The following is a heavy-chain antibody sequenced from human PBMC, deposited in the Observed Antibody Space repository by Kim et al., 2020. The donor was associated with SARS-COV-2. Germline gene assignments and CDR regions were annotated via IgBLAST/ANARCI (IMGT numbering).Heavy chain of an antibody. Sequence: GGSLRLSCAASGFTFSSYEMHWVRQAPGKGLEWVSYISSRGMTKYYADSVKGRFTISRDNAKNSVYLQMNSLRAEDTAVYYCARTGSGLGNYFDYWCQGSLVTDSS. J-gene: IGHJ4*02. CDR2: ISSRGMTK. V-gene: IGHV3-48*03. CDR3: ARTGSGLGNYFDY. D-gene: IGHD2-15*01. CDR1: GFTFSSYE.